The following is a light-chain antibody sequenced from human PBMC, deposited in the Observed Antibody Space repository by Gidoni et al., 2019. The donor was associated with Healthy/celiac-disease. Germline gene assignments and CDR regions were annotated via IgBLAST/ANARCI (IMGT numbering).Light chain of an antibody. CDR1: QRVLYISNNKNY. V-gene: IGKV4-1*01. J-gene: IGKJ1*01. CDR3: QQSYSTPWT. Sequence: DIVMTQAPDSLAGSLGERATINCKSSQRVLYISNNKNYLVWYQQKSGQPPKLLIYWASTRESGVPDRFSGSGSGTDFTLTISSLQAEDVAVYYCQQSYSTPWTFGQXTKVEIK. CDR2: WAS.